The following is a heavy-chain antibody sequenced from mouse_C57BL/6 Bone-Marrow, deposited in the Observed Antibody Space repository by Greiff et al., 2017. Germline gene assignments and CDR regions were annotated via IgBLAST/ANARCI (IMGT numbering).Heavy chain of an antibody. CDR1: GFTFSDYG. CDR3: ARHDYEAWFAY. Sequence: EVKLVESGGGLVQPGGSLKLSCAASGFTFSDYGMAWVRQAPRKGPEWVAFISNLAYSIYYADTVTGRFTISRENAKNTLYLEMSSLRSEDTAMYYCARHDYEAWFAYWGQGTLVTVSA. J-gene: IGHJ3*01. D-gene: IGHD2-4*01. V-gene: IGHV5-15*01. CDR2: ISNLAYSI.